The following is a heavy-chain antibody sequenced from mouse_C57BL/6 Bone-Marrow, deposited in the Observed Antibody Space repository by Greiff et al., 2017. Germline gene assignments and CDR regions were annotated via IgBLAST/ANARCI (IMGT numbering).Heavy chain of an antibody. CDR2: IYPGSGST. J-gene: IGHJ1*03. CDR1: GYTFTSYW. D-gene: IGHD2-5*01. V-gene: IGHV1-55*01. CDR3: ASPCYSNYWYFDV. Sequence: QVQLQQPGAELVKPGASVKMSCKASGYTFTSYWITWVKQRPGQGLEWIGDIYPGSGSTNYNETFKSKATLTVDTSASTAYMQLSSLTSEYSSVYYCASPCYSNYWYFDVWCTGTTVTVSS.